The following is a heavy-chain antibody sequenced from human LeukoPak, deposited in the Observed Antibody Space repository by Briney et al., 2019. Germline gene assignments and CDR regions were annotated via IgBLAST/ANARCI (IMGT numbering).Heavy chain of an antibody. CDR1: VFIFSIYS. J-gene: IGHJ5*02. CDR3: GGEDWFDP. Sequence: GSLRLSAAASVFIFSIYSMNGFRQAPGKGRKGFSNIGSSSSPIYYAYSGKGRFTISRHNANNPLYRQINSRRVEDTAVYSCGGEDWFDPWGQGTLVTVSS. CDR2: IGSSSSPI. V-gene: IGHV3-48*04.